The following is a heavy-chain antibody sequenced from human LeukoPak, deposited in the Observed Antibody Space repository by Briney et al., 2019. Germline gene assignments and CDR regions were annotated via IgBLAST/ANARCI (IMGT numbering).Heavy chain of an antibody. CDR1: GYSISGGYY. Sequence: SETLSLTCAVSGYSISGGYYWGWIRQPPGKGLEWIGSIYRTGSTYYNPSLKSRVTISMDTSKNQFSLKLSSVTAADTAVYYCAREAYYYDSSGYRRFDYWGQGTLVTVSS. CDR3: AREAYYYDSSGYRRFDY. CDR2: IYRTGST. D-gene: IGHD3-22*01. J-gene: IGHJ4*02. V-gene: IGHV4-38-2*01.